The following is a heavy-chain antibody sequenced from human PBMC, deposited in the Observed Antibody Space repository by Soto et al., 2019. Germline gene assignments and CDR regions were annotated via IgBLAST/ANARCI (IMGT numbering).Heavy chain of an antibody. J-gene: IGHJ4*02. CDR3: ARAHVEMATISGVFDY. CDR2: IYYSGST. D-gene: IGHD5-12*01. V-gene: IGHV4-31*03. CDR1: GGSISSGGYY. Sequence: QVQLQESGPGLVKPSQTLSLTCTVSGGSISSGGYYWSWIRQHPGKGLEWIGYIYYSGSTYYNPSLKSRVTISVDTSKNQFSLKLSSVTAADTAVYYCARAHVEMATISGVFDYWGQGTLVTVSS.